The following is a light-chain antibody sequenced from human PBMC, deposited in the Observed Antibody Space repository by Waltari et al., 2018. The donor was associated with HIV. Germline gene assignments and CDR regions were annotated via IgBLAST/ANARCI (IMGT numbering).Light chain of an antibody. CDR2: GSS. CDR1: ERLSGGH. J-gene: IGKJ4*01. Sequence: ETVLTQSPGTLTLSPGERVTLSCTATERLSGGHLAWYQQKRGQTPRLLIYGSSIRATGIPDRFSGSGSGTDFTLTISRLEPEDFAVYYCQQYGSSPSFGGGTKVEIK. V-gene: IGKV3-20*01. CDR3: QQYGSSPS.